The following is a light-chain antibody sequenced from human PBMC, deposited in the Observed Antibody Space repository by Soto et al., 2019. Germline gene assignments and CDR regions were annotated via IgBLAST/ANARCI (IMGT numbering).Light chain of an antibody. J-gene: IGKJ2*01. CDR2: DAS. V-gene: IGKV1-33*01. CDR1: QDINNC. CDR3: QQYDNDSLS. Sequence: DIQMTQSPSSLSASVGDRVTITCQATQDINNCLNWYQQKPGKAPKLLIYDASNLETGVPSRFSGSGSGTDFTFTISSLQPEDIGTYYCQQYDNDSLSFGLGTKLEIK.